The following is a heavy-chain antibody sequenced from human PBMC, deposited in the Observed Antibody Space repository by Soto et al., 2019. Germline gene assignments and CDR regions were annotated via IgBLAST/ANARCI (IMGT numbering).Heavy chain of an antibody. CDR3: AIIYSSSSVWFDP. CDR2: IYYSGST. D-gene: IGHD6-6*01. CDR1: GGSISSSSYY. V-gene: IGHV4-39*01. J-gene: IGHJ5*02. Sequence: SETLSLTCTVSGGSISSSSYYWGWIRQPPGKGLEWIGSIYYSGSTYYNPSLKSRVTISVDTSKNQFSLKLSSVTAADTAVYYCAIIYSSSSVWFDPWGQETLVTVSS.